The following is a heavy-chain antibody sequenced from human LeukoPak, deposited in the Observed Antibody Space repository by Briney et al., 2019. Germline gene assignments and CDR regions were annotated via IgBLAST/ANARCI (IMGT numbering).Heavy chain of an antibody. V-gene: IGHV3-23*01. CDR1: GFTFSNYG. J-gene: IGHJ4*02. Sequence: GGSLRLSCVASGFTFSNYGMNWVRPAPGQGLEWVSGIVGSGVTPYYADSVKGRFTISRDNSKNTLYLHMNGLRVEDTAIYYCARDERWIQFNYWGQGTLVTVSS. D-gene: IGHD5-18*01. CDR2: IVGSGVTP. CDR3: ARDERWIQFNY.